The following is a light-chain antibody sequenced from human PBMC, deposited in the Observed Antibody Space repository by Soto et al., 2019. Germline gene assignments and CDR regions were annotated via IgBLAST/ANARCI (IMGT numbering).Light chain of an antibody. V-gene: IGKV3-20*01. CDR3: QQYGNSPYT. CDR1: QSVSSSY. Sequence: ETVLTQSPGTLSLSPGERATLSCRASQSVSSSYLAWYQQKPGQAPRLLIYGASSRATGIPDRFSGSGSGTDFTLTISRLEPEDFAVYYCQQYGNSPYTFGQGTKREIK. J-gene: IGKJ2*01. CDR2: GAS.